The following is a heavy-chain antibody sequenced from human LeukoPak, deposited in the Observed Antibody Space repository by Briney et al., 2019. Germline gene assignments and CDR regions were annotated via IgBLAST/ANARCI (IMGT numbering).Heavy chain of an antibody. CDR2: INPNSGGT. V-gene: IGHV1-2*02. CDR3: ARAYGSGSSYHPDY. D-gene: IGHD3-10*01. Sequence: ASVKVSCKASGYTFTAYYMHWVRQAPGQGLEWMGWINPNSGGTNSSQKFQDRVTLTRDTSISTTYMELGSLRSDDTAIYYCARAYGSGSSYHPDYWGQGTLVTVSS. CDR1: GYTFTAYY. J-gene: IGHJ4*02.